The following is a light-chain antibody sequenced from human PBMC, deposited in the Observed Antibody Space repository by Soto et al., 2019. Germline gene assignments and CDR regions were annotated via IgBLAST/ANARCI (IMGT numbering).Light chain of an antibody. Sequence: QPVLTQSPSASASLGASVKLTCTLSSGHSSYAIAWHQQQPEKGPRYLMKLNSDGSPSKGDGIPDRFSGSSSGAERYLTISRLQSEDEDDYYCQTWGTGIQVFGGGTKLTVL. CDR3: QTWGTGIQV. CDR2: LNSDGSP. CDR1: SGHSSYA. J-gene: IGLJ2*01. V-gene: IGLV4-69*01.